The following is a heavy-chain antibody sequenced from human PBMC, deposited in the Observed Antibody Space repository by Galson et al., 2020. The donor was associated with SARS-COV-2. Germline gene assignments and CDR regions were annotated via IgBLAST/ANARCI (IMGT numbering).Heavy chain of an antibody. J-gene: IGHJ4*02. V-gene: IGHV3-30*04. Sequence: GGSLRLSCAASGFTFSTNAMHWVRQAPGKGLEWVAIISYDGSSKYYADSVKGRFTISRDNSKNMLYLQMSSLRSEDTAVYYCAANSGSWLDYWGQGTLVTVSS. CDR2: ISYDGSSK. CDR3: AANSGSWLDY. CDR1: GFTFSTNA. D-gene: IGHD6-13*01.